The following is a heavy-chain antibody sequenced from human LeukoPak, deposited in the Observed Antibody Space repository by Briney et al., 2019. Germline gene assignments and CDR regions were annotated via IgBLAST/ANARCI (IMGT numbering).Heavy chain of an antibody. Sequence: PGGSLRLSCTASGFTFGGYAMGWVRQAPGKGLEWVSYISSSGSTIYYADSVKGRFTISRDNAKNSLYLQMNSLIAEDTAVYFLARDRTIASLSFDYWGQGTLVTVSP. D-gene: IGHD6-13*01. J-gene: IGHJ4*02. V-gene: IGHV3-48*03. CDR3: ARDRTIASLSFDY. CDR2: ISSSGSTI. CDR1: GFTFGGYA.